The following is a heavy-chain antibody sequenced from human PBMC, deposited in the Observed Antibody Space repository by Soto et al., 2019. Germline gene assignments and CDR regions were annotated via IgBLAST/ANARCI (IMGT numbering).Heavy chain of an antibody. V-gene: IGHV3-23*01. CDR3: ANPSSLRWWYYFDY. J-gene: IGHJ4*02. Sequence: EVQLLESGGGLVQPGGSLRLSCAASGFTFSSYAMSWVRQAPGKGLGWVLAISGSGGSTYYADSVKGRFTISRDNSKNTLYLQMNSLRAEDTAVYYCANPSSLRWWYYFDYWGQGTLVTVSS. CDR2: ISGSGGST. D-gene: IGHD4-17*01. CDR1: GFTFSSYA.